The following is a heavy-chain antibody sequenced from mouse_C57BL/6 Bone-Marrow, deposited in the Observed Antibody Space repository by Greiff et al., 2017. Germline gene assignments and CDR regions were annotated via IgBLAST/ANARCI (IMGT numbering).Heavy chain of an antibody. CDR1: GYTFTGSW. Sequence: QVQLQQPGADLLKPGASVKVSCKASGYTFTGSWMHWVKQRPGQGLAWIGGIHPSVGVPNSNQKFKGKATLTVDKTSCKAYMRLSSVTSEDSEVYYCAIWEITTFFDDWGKGTTLTVSS. D-gene: IGHD1-1*01. CDR2: IHPSVGVP. J-gene: IGHJ2*01. CDR3: AIWEITTFFDD. V-gene: IGHV1-74*01.